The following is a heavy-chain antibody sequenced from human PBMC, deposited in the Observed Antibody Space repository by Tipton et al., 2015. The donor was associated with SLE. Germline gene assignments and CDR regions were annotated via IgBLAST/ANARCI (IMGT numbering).Heavy chain of an antibody. CDR2: ISWNSATT. CDR1: GFIFDDYA. J-gene: IGHJ3*02. Sequence: SLRLSCVASGFIFDDYAMYLVRQAPGKGLEWVSGISWNSATTGYANSVKGRFTISRDNAKNSLYLQMNTLRPEDTALYYCAEGPHYSDSSGYYFDIWGQGTMVTVSS. CDR3: AEGPHYSDSSGYYFDI. D-gene: IGHD3-22*01. V-gene: IGHV3-9*01.